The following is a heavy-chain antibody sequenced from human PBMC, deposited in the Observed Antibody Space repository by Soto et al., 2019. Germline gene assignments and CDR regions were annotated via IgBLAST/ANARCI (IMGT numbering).Heavy chain of an antibody. Sequence: QITLRESGPTRVKPTQTLTLTCTFSGFSLSARPVAVGWIRQPPGKALERLALIYWDDDKRNNPSLMSRLTISKDNSKNQVVLTMTNMDPLDKAISYCVPRAGIEGNWNGGYFDYGGEGALFTVSS. CDR1: GFSLSARPVA. CDR3: VPRAGIEGNWNGGYFDY. V-gene: IGHV2-5*02. D-gene: IGHD1-1*01. CDR2: IYWDDDK. J-gene: IGHJ4*02.